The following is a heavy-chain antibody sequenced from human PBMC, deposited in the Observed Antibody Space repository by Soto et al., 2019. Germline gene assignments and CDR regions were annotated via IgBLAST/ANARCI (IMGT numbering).Heavy chain of an antibody. Sequence: EVQVVESGGGLVQPGGSLRLSCAASGFTFSSNSMNWVRQAPGKGLEWISYISSSSSTIYADSVKGRFTISRDNAKNSLYIQMNSLRDEDTAVYYCARVLWSGHLTSDLWRQGTLVTVSS. D-gene: IGHD3-3*01. CDR2: ISSSSSTI. J-gene: IGHJ5*02. CDR3: ARVLWSGHLTSDL. V-gene: IGHV3-48*02. CDR1: GFTFSSNS.